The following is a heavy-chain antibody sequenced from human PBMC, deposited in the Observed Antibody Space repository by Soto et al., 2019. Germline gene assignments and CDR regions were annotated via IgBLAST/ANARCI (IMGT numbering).Heavy chain of an antibody. J-gene: IGHJ5*02. CDR1: GFAFSGYT. Sequence: XEFLSLSCAAPGFAFSGYTMNWVGQAPGKGLEWVSTITGSNSPRYADSVKGRFTVSRDNSKNTLFLQMNNLRAEDTAIYYCAKGPYHELVNWFDPWGQGTLVTVSS. D-gene: IGHD2-2*01. V-gene: IGHV3-23*01. CDR2: ITGSNSP. CDR3: AKGPYHELVNWFDP.